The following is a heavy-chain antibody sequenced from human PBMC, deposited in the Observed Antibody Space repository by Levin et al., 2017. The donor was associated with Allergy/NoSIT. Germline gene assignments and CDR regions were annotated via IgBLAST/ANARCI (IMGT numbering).Heavy chain of an antibody. J-gene: IGHJ4*02. Sequence: GGSLRLSCAALGFSFGDAWMSWVRQTPGKGLEWVGRIKTKSDGATADYAAAVQGRFTISRDDAIHILYLEMDSLKTEDTAVYYCTTAPDYGEYERSIDYWGRGTPVTVSS. V-gene: IGHV3-15*01. CDR1: GFSFGDAW. CDR2: IKTKSDGATA. CDR3: TTAPDYGEYERSIDY. D-gene: IGHD4-17*01.